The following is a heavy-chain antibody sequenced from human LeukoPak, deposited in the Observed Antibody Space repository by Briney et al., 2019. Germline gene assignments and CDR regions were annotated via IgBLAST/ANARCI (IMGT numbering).Heavy chain of an antibody. CDR3: ASLSNYHYYGSGKDV. CDR2: IYYSGST. Sequence: PSETLSLTCTVSGGSISSSSYYWGWIRQPPGKGLEWIGSIYYSGSTYYNPSLKSRVTISVDTSKNQFSLKLSSVTAADTAVYYCASLSNYHYYGSGKDVWGKGTTVTISS. D-gene: IGHD3-10*01. CDR1: GGSISSSSYY. J-gene: IGHJ6*04. V-gene: IGHV4-39*07.